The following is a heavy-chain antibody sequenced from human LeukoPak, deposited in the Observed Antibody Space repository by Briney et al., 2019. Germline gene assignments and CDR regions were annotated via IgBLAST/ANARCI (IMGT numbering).Heavy chain of an antibody. J-gene: IGHJ4*02. D-gene: IGHD3-3*01. V-gene: IGHV3-21*01. CDR3: ARTRVGVVIDYFDY. CDR1: GFTFSSYS. Sequence: GGSPRLSCAASGFTFSSYSMNWVRQAPGEGLEWVSSISYSSGYIYYADSVKGRFTISRDNAKNSLYLQMNSLRAEDTAVFYCARTRVGVVIDYFDYWGQGTLVTVSS. CDR2: ISYSSGYI.